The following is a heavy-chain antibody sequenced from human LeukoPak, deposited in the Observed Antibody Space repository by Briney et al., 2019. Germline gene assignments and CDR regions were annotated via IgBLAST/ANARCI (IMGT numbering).Heavy chain of an antibody. J-gene: IGHJ5*02. CDR3: ARERAAAGTRWFDP. D-gene: IGHD6-13*01. Sequence: GGSLRLSCAASGFTFSSYAMSWVRQAPGKGLEWVSAISGSGGSTYYADSVKGRFTISRGNSKNTLYLQMSSLRAEDTAVYYCARERAAAGTRWFDPWGQGTLVTVSS. V-gene: IGHV3-23*01. CDR1: GFTFSSYA. CDR2: ISGSGGST.